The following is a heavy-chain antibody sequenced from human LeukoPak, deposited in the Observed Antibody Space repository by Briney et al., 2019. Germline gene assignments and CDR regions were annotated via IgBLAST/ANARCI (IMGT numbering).Heavy chain of an antibody. CDR3: ANGRSEIRFLEWKPGGAFDI. D-gene: IGHD3-3*01. Sequence: GGSLRLSCAASEFTFVMAWVRQAPGKGLEWVSTITPGGGTYYADSVKGRFTISRDNSKNTLYLQMNSLTAEDTAIYYCANGRSEIRFLEWKPGGAFDIWGQGTMVTVSS. CDR2: ITPGGGT. J-gene: IGHJ3*02. V-gene: IGHV3-23*01. CDR1: EFTFV.